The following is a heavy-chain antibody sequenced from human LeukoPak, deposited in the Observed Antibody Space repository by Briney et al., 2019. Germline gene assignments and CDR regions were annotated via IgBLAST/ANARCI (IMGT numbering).Heavy chain of an antibody. CDR3: ARAGTGLRGWFDP. Sequence: SETLSLTCAVYGGSFSGYYWSWIRQPLGKGLEWIGEINHSGSTNYNPSLKSRVTISVDTSKNQFSLKLSSVPAADTAVYYCARAGTGLRGWFDPWGQGTLVTVSS. D-gene: IGHD3/OR15-3a*01. CDR1: GGSFSGYY. J-gene: IGHJ5*02. CDR2: INHSGST. V-gene: IGHV4-34*01.